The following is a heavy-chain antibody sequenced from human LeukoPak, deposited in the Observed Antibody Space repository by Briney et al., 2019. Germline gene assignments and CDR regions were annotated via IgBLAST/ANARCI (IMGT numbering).Heavy chain of an antibody. V-gene: IGHV3-9*01. J-gene: IGHJ3*02. D-gene: IGHD6-19*01. CDR3: ARGASVVAGSDNAFDI. CDR2: ISWNSGSI. CDR1: GFTFDDYA. Sequence: GGSLRLSCAASGFTFDDYAMHWVRHAPGKGLVWVSGISWNSGSIGYADSVKGRFTISRDNARKSLYLQMNSLRVDDTAVYYCARGASVVAGSDNAFDIWGQGTMVTVSS.